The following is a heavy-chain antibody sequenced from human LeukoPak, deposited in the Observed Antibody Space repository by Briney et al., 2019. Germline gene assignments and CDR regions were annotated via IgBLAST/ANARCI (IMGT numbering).Heavy chain of an antibody. J-gene: IGHJ4*02. V-gene: IGHV1-69*05. D-gene: IGHD6-19*01. CDR2: IIPIFGTA. Sequence: ASVKVSCKASGGTFSSYAISRVRQAPGQGLEWMGGIIPIFGTASYAQKFQGRVTITTDESTSTAYMEPSSLRSEDTAVYYCAREGDSSGWYEYWGQGTLVTVSS. CDR1: GGTFSSYA. CDR3: AREGDSSGWYEY.